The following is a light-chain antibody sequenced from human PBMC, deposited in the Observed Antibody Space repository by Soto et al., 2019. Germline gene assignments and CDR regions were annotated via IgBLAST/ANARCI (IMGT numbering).Light chain of an antibody. CDR3: QQSYSTPEALT. J-gene: IGKJ4*01. Sequence: DLQMTQSPSSLSASVGDRVTITCRASQSISTYLNWYQQKPGKAPKVLIYAASSLQSGVPSRFSGSGSGTDFTLTISSLQPEDFATYYCQQSYSTPEALTFGGGTKVEIK. CDR2: AAS. CDR1: QSISTY. V-gene: IGKV1-39*01.